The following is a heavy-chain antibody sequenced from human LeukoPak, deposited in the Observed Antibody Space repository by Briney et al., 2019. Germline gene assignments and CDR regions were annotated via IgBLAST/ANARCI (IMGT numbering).Heavy chain of an antibody. V-gene: IGHV3-23*01. D-gene: IGHD3-22*01. CDR1: GFTFSSYA. J-gene: IGHJ6*02. CDR2: ISGSGGST. CDR3: AKNYDNSGYRYYYYGMDV. Sequence: GGSLRLSCAASGFTFSSYAMSWVRQAPGKGLEWVSAISGSGGSTYYADSVKGRFTISRDNSKNTLYLQMNSLRAEDTAVYYCAKNYDNSGYRYYYYGMDVWGQGTTVTVSS.